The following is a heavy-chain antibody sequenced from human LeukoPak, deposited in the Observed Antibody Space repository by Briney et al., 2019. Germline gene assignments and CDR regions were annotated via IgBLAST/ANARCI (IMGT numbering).Heavy chain of an antibody. D-gene: IGHD6-13*01. CDR3: ARDSWPTGGAAAGIPHFDY. J-gene: IGHJ4*02. V-gene: IGHV1-24*01. CDR1: GYTLTELS. CDR2: FDPEDGET. Sequence: ASVKVSCKVSGYTLTELSMHWVRQAPGKGLEWMGGFDPEDGETIYAQKFQGRVTMTTDTSTSTAYMELRSLRSDDTAVYYCARDSWPTGGAAAGIPHFDYWGQGTLVTVSS.